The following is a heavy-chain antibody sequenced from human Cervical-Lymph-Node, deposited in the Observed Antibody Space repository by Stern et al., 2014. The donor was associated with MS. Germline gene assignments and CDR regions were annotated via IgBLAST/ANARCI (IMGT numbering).Heavy chain of an antibody. V-gene: IGHV1-69*01. J-gene: IGHJ5*02. CDR3: ARDISSSWSIAVAGLNWFDP. CDR2: IIPIFGTA. Sequence: DQLVESGAEVKKPGSSVKVSCKASGGTFSSYAISWVRQAPGQGLEWMGGIIPIFGTANYAQKFQGRVTITADESTSTAYMELSSLRSEDTAVYYCARDISSSWSIAVAGLNWFDPWGQGTLVTVSS. CDR1: GGTFSSYA. D-gene: IGHD6-19*01.